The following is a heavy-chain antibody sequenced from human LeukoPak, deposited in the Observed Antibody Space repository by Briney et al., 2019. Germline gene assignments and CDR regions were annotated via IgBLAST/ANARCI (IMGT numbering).Heavy chain of an antibody. CDR2: INSEGSSR. J-gene: IGHJ3*02. CDR1: GFTFSSYW. D-gene: IGHD6-19*01. CDR3: AREGYSSGWRNDAFDI. V-gene: IGHV3-74*01. Sequence: GGSLRLSCAASGFTFSSYWMHWVRQAPRKGLVWVSRINSEGSSRNYADSVKGRFTISRDNAKNTLYLQMSSLRVEDTAVYYCAREGYSSGWRNDAFDIWGQGTLVTVSS.